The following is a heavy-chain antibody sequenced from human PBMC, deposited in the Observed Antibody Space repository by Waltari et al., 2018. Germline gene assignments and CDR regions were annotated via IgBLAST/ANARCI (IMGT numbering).Heavy chain of an antibody. V-gene: IGHV3-23*01. D-gene: IGHD3-3*01. Sequence: EVQLLESGGGLVQPGGSLRLSCAASGFTFSTYVMSWVRQAPGKGLGWVSSIGGSGTSTQYAGSVKGRFIISRDNSKTTLYLQMNSLRGEDTAVYYCAKAKDGRVRSGPPRDSWGQGTLVTVSS. CDR3: AKAKDGRVRSGPPRDS. CDR1: GFTFSTYV. CDR2: IGGSGTST. J-gene: IGHJ4*02.